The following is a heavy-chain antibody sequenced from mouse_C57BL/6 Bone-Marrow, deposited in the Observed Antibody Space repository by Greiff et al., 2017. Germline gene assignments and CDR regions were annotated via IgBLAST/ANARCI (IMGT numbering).Heavy chain of an antibody. D-gene: IGHD1-1*01. J-gene: IGHJ1*03. Sequence: EVQLQQSGPELVKPGASVKISCKASGYTFTDYYMNWVKQSHGKSLEWIGDINPNNGGTSYNQKFKGKATLTVDKSSSTAYMELRSLTSEDSAVYYCARRRDITTVVPYFDVWGTGTTVTVSS. CDR3: ARRRDITTVVPYFDV. V-gene: IGHV1-26*01. CDR1: GYTFTDYY. CDR2: INPNNGGT.